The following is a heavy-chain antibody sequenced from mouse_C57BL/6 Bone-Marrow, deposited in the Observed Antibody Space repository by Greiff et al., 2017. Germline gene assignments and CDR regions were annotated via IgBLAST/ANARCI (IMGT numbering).Heavy chain of an antibody. J-gene: IGHJ1*03. CDR2: IYPRSGNT. Sequence: QVQLQQSGAELARPGASVKLSCKASGYTFTSYGISWVKQRTGQGLEWIGAIYPRSGNTYYHEKFKGKATLTADKSSSTAYMEMRSLTSEDSAVYFCASGGDNYGSSYFWYCDVWGTGTTVTVSS. CDR3: ASGGDNYGSSYFWYCDV. D-gene: IGHD1-1*01. CDR1: GYTFTSYG. V-gene: IGHV1-81*01.